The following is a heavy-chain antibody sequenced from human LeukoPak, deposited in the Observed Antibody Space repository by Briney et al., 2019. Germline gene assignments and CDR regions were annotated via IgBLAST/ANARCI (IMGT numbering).Heavy chain of an antibody. CDR3: ARLAYSSSSFFDY. CDR2: IYYSGST. V-gene: IGHV4-39*01. Sequence: PSETLSLTCIVSGGSISSSSYYWGWIRQPPGKGLEWIGSIYYSGSTYYNPSLKSRVTISVDTSKNQFSLKLSSVTAADTAVYYCARLAYSSSSFFDYWGQGTLVTVSS. J-gene: IGHJ4*02. CDR1: GGSISSSSYY. D-gene: IGHD6-6*01.